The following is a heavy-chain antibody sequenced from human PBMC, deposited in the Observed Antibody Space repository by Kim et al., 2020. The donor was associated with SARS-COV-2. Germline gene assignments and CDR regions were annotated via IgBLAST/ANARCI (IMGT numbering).Heavy chain of an antibody. CDR3: ARSQWLVFGLDAFDI. V-gene: IGHV3-30*04. D-gene: IGHD6-19*01. Sequence: AGSLRLSCAASGFTFSSYAMHWVRQAPGKGLEWVAVISYDGSNKYYVDSVKGRFTISSDNSKNTLYLQMNSLRAEDTAVYYCARSQWLVFGLDAFDIWGQGTMVTVSS. CDR2: ISYDGSNK. J-gene: IGHJ3*02. CDR1: GFTFSSYA.